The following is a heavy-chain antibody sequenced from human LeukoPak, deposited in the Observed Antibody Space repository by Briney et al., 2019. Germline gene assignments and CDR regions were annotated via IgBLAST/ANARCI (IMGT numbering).Heavy chain of an antibody. Sequence: SETLSLXCAVYGGSFSGYYWSWIRQPPGKGLEWVGEINHSGSTNYNPSLKSRVTISVDTSKNQFSLKLSSVTAADTAVYYCAIRPNYYYNYMDVWGKGTTVTVSS. CDR2: INHSGST. D-gene: IGHD3-3*02. V-gene: IGHV4-34*01. CDR1: GGSFSGYY. CDR3: AIRPNYYYNYMDV. J-gene: IGHJ6*03.